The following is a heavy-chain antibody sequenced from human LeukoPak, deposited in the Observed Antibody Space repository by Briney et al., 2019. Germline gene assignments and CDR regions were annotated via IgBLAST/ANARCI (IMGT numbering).Heavy chain of an antibody. J-gene: IGHJ4*02. CDR3: TGGSIGVAGTRNSLDS. CDR2: ISTDGSST. V-gene: IGHV3-74*01. D-gene: IGHD6-19*01. Sequence: GSLRLSCAASGFTFSSHWMHWVRQAPGKGLMWVSRISTDGSSTKYAESVKGRFAISRDNAKNTLHLQMNSLRAEDTAVYYCTGGSIGVAGTRNSLDSWGQGILVTVSS. CDR1: GFTFSSHW.